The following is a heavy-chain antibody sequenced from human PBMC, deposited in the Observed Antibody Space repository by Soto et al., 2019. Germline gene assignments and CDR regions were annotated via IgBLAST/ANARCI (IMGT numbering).Heavy chain of an antibody. J-gene: IGHJ4*02. V-gene: IGHV4-30-2*01. D-gene: IGHD1-26*01. CDR2: IYYSGTT. CDR1: GGSISSGGYS. Sequence: PSETLSLTCAVSGGSISSGGYSWTWIRQPPGKGREWIGYIYYSGTTCYNPSLKSRVTMSVDTSKNQFSLKLTSVTAVDTAVYYCARREIQAPIDYWGQGTLVTVSS. CDR3: ARREIQAPIDY.